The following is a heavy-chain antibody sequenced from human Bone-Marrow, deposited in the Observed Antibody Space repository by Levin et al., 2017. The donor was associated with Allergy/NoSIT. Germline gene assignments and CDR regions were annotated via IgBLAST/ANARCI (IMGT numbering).Heavy chain of an antibody. CDR2: LYFSDTS. V-gene: IGHV4-39*07. J-gene: IGHJ4*02. D-gene: IGHD6-13*01. Sequence: SETLSLTCTVSGDSINSRSYYWGWIRQPPGKGLEWIGSLYFSDTSYYNPSLRSRVTISVDSSKNQFSLRLNSVTAAATAMYYCARAAVGGYTSSWYYFDNWGQGTLVTVSS. CDR3: ARAAVGGYTSSWYYFDN. CDR1: GDSINSRSYY.